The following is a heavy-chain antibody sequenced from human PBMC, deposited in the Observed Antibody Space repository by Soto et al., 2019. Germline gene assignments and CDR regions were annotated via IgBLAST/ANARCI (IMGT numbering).Heavy chain of an antibody. CDR3: ARRVGTCGPPDYYYYGIDV. V-gene: IGHV1-18*01. D-gene: IGHD2-2*01. CDR2: ISAYNGNT. Sequence: QVQLVQSGAEVKKPGASVKVSCKASGYTFTSYGISWVRQAPGQGLEWMGWISAYNGNTNYAQKLQGRVTMTTDTSTSTAYMELRSLRSDDTAVYYCARRVGTCGPPDYYYYGIDVWGQGTTVTVSS. CDR1: GYTFTSYG. J-gene: IGHJ6*02.